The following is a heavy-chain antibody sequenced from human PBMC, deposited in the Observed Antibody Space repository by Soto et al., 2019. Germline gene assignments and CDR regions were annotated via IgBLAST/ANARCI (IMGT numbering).Heavy chain of an antibody. J-gene: IGHJ4*02. CDR2: ILSGGGT. Sequence: QVQLQESGPGLVKPSGTLSLTCSVSGCSVSSDAYYCVWIRQPPGKTLEWIGFILSGGGTSTNPSLRSRLSISVDTSRNQFSLRLTSVTASDTGVYFCAKGFSSGWYVDSWGRGTLVTVSS. V-gene: IGHV4-61*08. CDR1: GCSVSSDAYY. D-gene: IGHD6-19*01. CDR3: AKGFSSGWYVDS.